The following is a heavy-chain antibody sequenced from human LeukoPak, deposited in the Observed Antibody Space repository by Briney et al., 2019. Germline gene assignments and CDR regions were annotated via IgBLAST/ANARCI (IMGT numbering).Heavy chain of an antibody. J-gene: IGHJ4*02. CDR3: ARYFDWLSLYFDY. CDR2: ISSSGSTI. V-gene: IGHV3-11*01. Sequence: GGSLRLSCAASGFTFSDYYMSWIRQAPGKGLEWVSYISSSGSTIYYADSVKGRFAISRDNAKNSLYLQMNSVRAEDTAVYYCARYFDWLSLYFDYWGQGTLVTVSS. D-gene: IGHD3-9*01. CDR1: GFTFSDYY.